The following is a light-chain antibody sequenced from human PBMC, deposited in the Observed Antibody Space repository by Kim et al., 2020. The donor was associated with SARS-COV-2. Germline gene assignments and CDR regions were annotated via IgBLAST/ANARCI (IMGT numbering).Light chain of an antibody. CDR1: SIGSKS. J-gene: IGLJ2*01. CDR3: QVSDSYNDHVI. CDR2: YDT. V-gene: IGLV3-21*01. Sequence: SYELTQPPSLSVAPGQTANITCGGHSIGSKSVHWYQQKPGQAPVLVIYYDTERPSGIPERFSGSNSGNTAALIISRVEDGDEADYYCQVSDSYNDHVIFGGGTQLTVL.